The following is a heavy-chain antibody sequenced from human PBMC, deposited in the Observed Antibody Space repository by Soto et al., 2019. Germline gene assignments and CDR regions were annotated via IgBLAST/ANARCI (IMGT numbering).Heavy chain of an antibody. Sequence: QLQLQESGPGLVRPSQTLSLTCTVSGGSIRSAAHYWSWIRQHPGKGLEWIGYIYHSGTTYYNPSLKSRVIISVDSSNNQFSLKHNSVTAADTAVYYCASYNYGYTNWLDSWGQGSLVTVSS. D-gene: IGHD5-18*01. CDR2: IYHSGTT. CDR1: GGSIRSAAHY. V-gene: IGHV4-31*03. CDR3: ASYNYGYTNWLDS. J-gene: IGHJ5*01.